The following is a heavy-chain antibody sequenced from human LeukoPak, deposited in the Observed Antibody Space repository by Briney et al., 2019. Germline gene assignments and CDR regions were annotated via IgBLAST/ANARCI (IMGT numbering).Heavy chain of an antibody. CDR2: ISSGGTFT. D-gene: IGHD3-10*02. CDR3: AKCSPSRFNGLDV. CDR1: GLTFSTYS. J-gene: IGHJ6*02. Sequence: GASLRLSCVASGLTFSTYSMTWVRQAPGKGLEWLSSISSGGTFTYYADSVKGRFTISRDNSKSTLYLQMNSLRAEDTAVYYCAKCSPSRFNGLDVWGQGTTVTVSS. V-gene: IGHV3-23*01.